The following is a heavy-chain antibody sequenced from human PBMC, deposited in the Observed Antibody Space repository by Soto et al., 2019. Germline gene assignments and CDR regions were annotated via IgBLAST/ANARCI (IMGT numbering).Heavy chain of an antibody. V-gene: IGHV1-18*04. D-gene: IGHD6-13*01. CDR1: GYTFTSYG. CDR2: ISAYNGNT. Sequence: ASVKVSCKASGYTFTSYGISWVRQAPGQGLEWMGWISAYNGNTNYAQKLQGRVTMTTDTSTSTAYMELRSLRSDDTAVYYCARDPYSSSWYRYYGMDVWGQGTTVTVSS. CDR3: ARDPYSSSWYRYYGMDV. J-gene: IGHJ6*02.